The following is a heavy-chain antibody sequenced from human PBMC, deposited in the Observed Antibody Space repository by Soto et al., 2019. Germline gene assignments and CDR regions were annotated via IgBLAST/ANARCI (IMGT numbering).Heavy chain of an antibody. CDR2: IYATGSS. D-gene: IGHD1-1*01. V-gene: IGHV4-31*03. J-gene: IGHJ5*02. CDR3: VRDGTKNLRDWFDP. Sequence: SETLSLTCTVSGGSISSGGYYWSWIRQHPGKGLEWIGRIYATGSSDYNPSLQSRITISVDMSKKQFSLTLRSVTAADTAMYYCVRDGTKNLRDWFDPWGQGILVTVS. CDR1: GGSISSGGYY.